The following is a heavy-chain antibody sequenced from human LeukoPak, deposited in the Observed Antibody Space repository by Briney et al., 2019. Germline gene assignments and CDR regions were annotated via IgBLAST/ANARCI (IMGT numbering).Heavy chain of an antibody. CDR1: GGSISSYY. V-gene: IGHV4-59*01. CDR2: IYYSGST. J-gene: IGHJ5*02. Sequence: SETLSLTCTVSGGSISSYYWSWIRQPPGKGLEWIGYIYYSGSTNYNPSLKSRVTISVDTSKNQFSLKLSSVTAADTAVYYCARGVGYYDSGGYWLNWFDPWGQGTLVTVSS. D-gene: IGHD3-22*01. CDR3: ARGVGYYDSGGYWLNWFDP.